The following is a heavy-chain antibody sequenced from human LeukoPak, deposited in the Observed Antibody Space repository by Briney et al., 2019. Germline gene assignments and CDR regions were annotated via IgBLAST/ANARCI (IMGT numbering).Heavy chain of an antibody. CDR2: IYYSGST. D-gene: IGHD6-19*01. CDR1: GGSLSSYY. CDR3: ASHSSGWYVYFDY. V-gene: IGHV4-59*01. J-gene: IGHJ4*02. Sequence: SETLSLTCTVSGGSLSSYYWSWLRQPPGEGLEWIGYIYYSGSTNYNPSLKSRVTISVDTSKNQFSLKLSSVTAADTAVYYCASHSSGWYVYFDYWGQGTLVTVSS.